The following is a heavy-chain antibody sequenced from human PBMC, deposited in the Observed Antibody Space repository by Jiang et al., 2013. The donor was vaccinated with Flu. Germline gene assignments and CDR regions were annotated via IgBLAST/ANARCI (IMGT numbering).Heavy chain of an antibody. CDR2: ISWDDDE. Sequence: KPTQTLTLTCTFSGFSLSTYGVRVAWIRQPPGKALEWLALISWDDDERYSPSLKSRLTIAKDTSKNQVVLTMTNMDPVDTATYYCAHIDYGAAYYYYRMDVWGQGTPVTVSS. D-gene: IGHD4-17*01. V-gene: IGHV2-5*02. J-gene: IGHJ6*02. CDR3: AHIDYGAAYYYYRMDV. CDR1: GFSLSTYGVR.